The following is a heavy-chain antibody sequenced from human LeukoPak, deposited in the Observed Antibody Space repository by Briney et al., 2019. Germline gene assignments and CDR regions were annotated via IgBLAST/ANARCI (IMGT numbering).Heavy chain of an antibody. CDR2: IHHDGSNK. CDR1: GFTFSSYG. D-gene: IGHD1-26*01. CDR3: AKDREWDLFDY. V-gene: IGHV3-30*02. Sequence: GGSLRLSCAASGFTFSSYGMHWVRQAPGKGLDWVAFIHHDGSNKYYADSVKGRFTISRDNSKNTLYLQMNSLRAEDTAVYYCAKDREWDLFDYWGQGTLVTVSS. J-gene: IGHJ4*02.